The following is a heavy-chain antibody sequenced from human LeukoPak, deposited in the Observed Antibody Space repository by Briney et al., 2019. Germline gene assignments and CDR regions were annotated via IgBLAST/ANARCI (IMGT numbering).Heavy chain of an antibody. J-gene: IGHJ4*02. V-gene: IGHV3-30*18. CDR2: ISYDGSDK. D-gene: IGHD1-7*01. CDR1: GFTFSSYW. Sequence: GGSLRLSCAASGFTFSSYWMSWVRQAPGKGLEWVAIISYDGSDKYYADSVKGRFTISRDNSKNTLYLQMNSLGAEDTAVYYCAKVRVVFNWNYAYYFDSWGQGTLVTVSS. CDR3: AKVRVVFNWNYAYYFDS.